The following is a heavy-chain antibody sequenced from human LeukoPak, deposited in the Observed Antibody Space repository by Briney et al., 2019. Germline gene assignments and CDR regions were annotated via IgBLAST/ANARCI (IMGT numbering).Heavy chain of an antibody. D-gene: IGHD5-12*01. CDR2: INPNSGGT. J-gene: IGHJ6*03. Sequence: GASVKVSCKASGYTFTGYYMHWVRQAPGQGLEWMGWINPNSGGTNYAQKFQGRVTMTRDTSISTAYMELSRLRSDDTAVYYCARDYSGYDSYYYYYMDVWGKGTTVTISS. V-gene: IGHV1-2*02. CDR3: ARDYSGYDSYYYYYMDV. CDR1: GYTFTGYY.